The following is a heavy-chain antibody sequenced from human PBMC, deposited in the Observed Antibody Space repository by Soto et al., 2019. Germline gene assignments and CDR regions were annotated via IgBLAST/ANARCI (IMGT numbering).Heavy chain of an antibody. CDR1: GGSISSSSYY. CDR2: IHYSVST. CDR3: ASRTPDTAMVTVDY. Sequence: SETLSLTCTVSGGSISSSSYYWGWIRQPPGKGLEWIGSIHYSVSTYYNPSLKSRVTISVDTSKNQCSLKLSSVTAADTAVYYCASRTPDTAMVTVDYWGQGTLVTVYS. D-gene: IGHD5-18*01. J-gene: IGHJ4*02. V-gene: IGHV4-39*01.